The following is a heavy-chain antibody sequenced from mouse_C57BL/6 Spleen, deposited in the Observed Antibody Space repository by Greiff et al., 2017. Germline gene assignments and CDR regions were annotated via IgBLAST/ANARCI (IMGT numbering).Heavy chain of an antibody. D-gene: IGHD1-1*01. J-gene: IGHJ2*01. CDR3: TIYYYGSSYFDY. Sequence: QLQQSGAALVRPGASVTLSCKASGYTFTDYEMHWVKQTPVHGLEWIGAIDPETGGTAYNQKFKGKAILTADKSSSTAYMELRSLTSEDSAVYYCTIYYYGSSYFDYWGQGTTLTVSS. CDR1: GYTFTDYE. V-gene: IGHV1-15*01. CDR2: IDPETGGT.